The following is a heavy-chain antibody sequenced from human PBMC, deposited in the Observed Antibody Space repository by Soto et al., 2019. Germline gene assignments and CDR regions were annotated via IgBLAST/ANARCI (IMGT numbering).Heavy chain of an antibody. J-gene: IGHJ5*02. CDR1: GFTFSGKT. Sequence: WGSLTLSCAASGFTFSGKTMYWVRQAPGKGLEWVALIAPDASQIYYADSVKGRFTISRDNSKNTLYLQMNSLRAEDTSLYLCATDIHATWLLNTWGQGTLVTVSS. V-gene: IGHV3-30-3*01. D-gene: IGHD2-2*02. CDR2: IAPDASQI. CDR3: ATDIHATWLLNT.